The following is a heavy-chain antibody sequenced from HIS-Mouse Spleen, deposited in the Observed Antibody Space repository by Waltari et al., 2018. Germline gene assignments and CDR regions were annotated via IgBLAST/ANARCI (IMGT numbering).Heavy chain of an antibody. CDR1: GGSTSSSSYY. Sequence: QLQLQESGPGLVKPSETLSLACTVYGGSTSSSSYYWGWFRQPPGKGLEWIGSIYYSGSTYYNPSLKSRVTISVDTSKNQFSLKLSSVTAADTAVYYCAREIPYSSSWYDWYFDLWGRGTLVTVSS. CDR3: AREIPYSSSWYDWYFDL. CDR2: IYYSGST. V-gene: IGHV4-39*07. J-gene: IGHJ2*01. D-gene: IGHD6-13*01.